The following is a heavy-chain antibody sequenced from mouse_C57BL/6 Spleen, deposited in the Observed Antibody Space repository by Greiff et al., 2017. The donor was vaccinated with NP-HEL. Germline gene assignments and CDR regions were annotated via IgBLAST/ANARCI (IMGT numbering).Heavy chain of an antibody. J-gene: IGHJ3*01. CDR1: GYSFTDYN. V-gene: IGHV1-39*01. CDR3: ARSRIRGDYEAWFAY. D-gene: IGHD2-4*01. CDR2: INPNYGTT. Sequence: EVKLQESGPELVKPGASVKISCKASGYSFTDYNMNWVKQSNGKSLEWIGVINPNYGTTSYNQKFKGKATLTVDQSSSTAYMQLNSLTSEDSAVYYCARSRIRGDYEAWFAYWGQGTLVTVSA.